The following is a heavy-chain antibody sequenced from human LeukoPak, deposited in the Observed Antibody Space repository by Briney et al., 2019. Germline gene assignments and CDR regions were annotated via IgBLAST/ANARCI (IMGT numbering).Heavy chain of an antibody. D-gene: IGHD3-10*01. CDR1: GGSFSGYY. V-gene: IGHV4-34*01. CDR3: ARQSYGSVDY. CDR2: INHSGST. J-gene: IGHJ4*02. Sequence: PSETLSLTCAVYGGSFSGYYWSWIRQPPGKGLEWIGEINHSGSTNYNPSLKSRVTISVDTSKNQFSLKLSSVTAADTAVYYCARQSYGSVDYWGQGTLVTVSS.